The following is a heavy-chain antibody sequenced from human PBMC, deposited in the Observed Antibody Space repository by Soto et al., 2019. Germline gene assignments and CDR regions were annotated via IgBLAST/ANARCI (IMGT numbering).Heavy chain of an antibody. Sequence: ASVKVSCKASGYTFTSYYMHWVRQAPGQGLEWMGIINPSGGSTSYAQKFQGRVTMTRDTSTSTVYMELSSLRSEDTAVYYCARDKVVIDYYYYGMDVRGQGTTVTVSS. CDR3: ARDKVVIDYYYYGMDV. D-gene: IGHD3-22*01. V-gene: IGHV1-46*01. CDR2: INPSGGST. J-gene: IGHJ6*02. CDR1: GYTFTSYY.